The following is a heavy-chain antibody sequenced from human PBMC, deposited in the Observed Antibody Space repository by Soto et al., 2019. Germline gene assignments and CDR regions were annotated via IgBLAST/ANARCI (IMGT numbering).Heavy chain of an antibody. CDR1: GFTFSSYS. V-gene: IGHV3-30*18. Sequence: RLSCAASGFTFSSYSMNWVRQAPGKGLEWVAVISYDGSNKYYADSVKGRFTISRDNSKNTLYLQMNSLRAEDTAVYYCAKELGAVAGTGTFDYWGQGTLVTVSS. J-gene: IGHJ4*02. CDR2: ISYDGSNK. CDR3: AKELGAVAGTGTFDY. D-gene: IGHD6-19*01.